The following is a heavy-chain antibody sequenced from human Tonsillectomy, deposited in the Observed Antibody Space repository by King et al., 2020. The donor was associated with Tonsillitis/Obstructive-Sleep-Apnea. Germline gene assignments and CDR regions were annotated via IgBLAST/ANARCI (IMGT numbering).Heavy chain of an antibody. J-gene: IGHJ2*01. CDR1: GGSISSSSYY. CDR2: SYYSGST. CDR3: ARRKYTIITGPDWYFDL. D-gene: IGHD2-2*02. V-gene: IGHV4-39*01. Sequence: QLQESGPGLVKPSETLSLTCTVSGGSISSSSYYWGWIRQPPGKGLEWIGSSYYSGSTFYNPSLKSRDTLSVDTSKNQFSLQLSSVTAADTAVYYCARRKYTIITGPDWYFDLWGRGTLVTVSS.